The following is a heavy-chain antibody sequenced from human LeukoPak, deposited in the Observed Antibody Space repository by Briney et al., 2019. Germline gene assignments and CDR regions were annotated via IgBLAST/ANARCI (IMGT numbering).Heavy chain of an antibody. CDR2: IYYSGST. J-gene: IGHJ6*02. V-gene: IGHV4-59*08. CDR3: ARWYCSSTSCNGMDV. D-gene: IGHD2-2*01. CDR1: GGSFSGYY. Sequence: SETLSLTCAVYGGSFSGYYWSWIRQPPGKGLEWIGYIYYSGSTNYNPSLKSRVTISVDTSKNQFSLKLSSVTAADTAVYYCARWYCSSTSCNGMDVWGQGTTVTVSS.